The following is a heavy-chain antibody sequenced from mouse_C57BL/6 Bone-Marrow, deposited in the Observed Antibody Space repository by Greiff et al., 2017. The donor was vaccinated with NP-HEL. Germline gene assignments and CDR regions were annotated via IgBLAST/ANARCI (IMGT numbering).Heavy chain of an antibody. CDR3: ARDYYGSSSAY. D-gene: IGHD1-1*01. Sequence: EVMLVESGGGLVKPGGSLKLSCAASGFTFSSYAMSWVRQTPEKRLEWVATISDGGGYTYYPDNVKGRFTITRDNAKNNLYLQLSHLKADDTAMYYCARDYYGSSSAYGGQGTTLTVSS. J-gene: IGHJ2*01. CDR1: GFTFSSYA. V-gene: IGHV5-4*03. CDR2: ISDGGGYT.